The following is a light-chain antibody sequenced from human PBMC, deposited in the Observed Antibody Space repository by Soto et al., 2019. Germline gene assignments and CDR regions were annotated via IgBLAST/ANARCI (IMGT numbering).Light chain of an antibody. CDR2: GAS. V-gene: IGKV3-20*01. CDR1: QSVTTR. J-gene: IGKJ5*01. CDR3: QQYGGSPIT. Sequence: IVLTQSPGTLSLSPGERVTLSCRASQSVTTRLAWYQHKPGQAPTLLMSGASNRASGVPVRFSGSGSGTAFTRTITRLEPEDFALYYCQQYGGSPITFGLGTRLEIK.